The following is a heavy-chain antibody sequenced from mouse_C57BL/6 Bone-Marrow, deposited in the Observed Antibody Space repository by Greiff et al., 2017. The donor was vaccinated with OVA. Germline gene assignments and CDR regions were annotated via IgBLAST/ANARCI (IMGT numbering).Heavy chain of an antibody. J-gene: IGHJ2*01. CDR1: GYTFTDYN. Sequence: VQLQQSGPELVKPGASVKMSCKASGYTFTDYNMHWVKQSHGKSLEWIGYINPNNGGTSYNQKFKGKATLTVNKSYSTAYMELRSLTSEESAVYYWARRLGRKGYYFDYWGQGTTLTVSS. V-gene: IGHV1-22*01. CDR3: ARRLGRKGYYFDY. D-gene: IGHD4-1*01. CDR2: INPNNGGT.